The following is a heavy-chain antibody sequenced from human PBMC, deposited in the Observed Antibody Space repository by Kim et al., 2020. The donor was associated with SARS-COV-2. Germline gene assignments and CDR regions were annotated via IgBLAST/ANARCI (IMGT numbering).Heavy chain of an antibody. V-gene: IGHV4-39*01. J-gene: IGHJ5*02. Sequence: SETLSLTCTVSGGSISSSSYYWGWIRQPPGKGLEWIGSIYYSGSTYYNPSLKSRVTISVDTSKNQFSLKLSSVTAADTAVYYCARGLAVAGTWWFDPWGQGTLVTVSS. CDR2: IYYSGST. CDR3: ARGLAVAGTWWFDP. CDR1: GGSISSSSYY. D-gene: IGHD6-19*01.